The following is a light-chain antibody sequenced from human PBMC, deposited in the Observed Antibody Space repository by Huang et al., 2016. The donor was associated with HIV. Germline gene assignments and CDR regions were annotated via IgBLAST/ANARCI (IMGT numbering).Light chain of an antibody. V-gene: IGKV3-15*01. Sequence: EIIMTQSPATLSLSPGEGASLSCRANQSVATNLAWYLHRPGQSPMILIFGDSTRASGRPGRFSGSGSGAQFTLTVSGRQSEDFAVYYCQPYHNWPYTFGQGTKLGI. CDR3: QPYHNWPYT. CDR1: QSVATN. CDR2: GDS. J-gene: IGKJ2*01.